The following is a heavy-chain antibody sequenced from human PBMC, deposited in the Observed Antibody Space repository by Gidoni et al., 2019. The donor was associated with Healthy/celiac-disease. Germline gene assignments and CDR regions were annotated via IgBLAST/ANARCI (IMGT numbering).Heavy chain of an antibody. CDR2: IVPVFGTG. V-gene: IGHV1-69*01. Sequence: QVQLVQSGAEVKKPGSSVKVSCKDSGGTFSTYGIGWVRQAPGPGLEWVGGIVPVFGTGDYAQKFQGRVTITADESTSTAYMELSNLRSEDTAVYYCARKGERWDVLEKFYFGVDVWGQGTTVTVSS. CDR3: ARKGERWDVLEKFYFGVDV. CDR1: GGTFSTYG. D-gene: IGHD3-10*01. J-gene: IGHJ6*02.